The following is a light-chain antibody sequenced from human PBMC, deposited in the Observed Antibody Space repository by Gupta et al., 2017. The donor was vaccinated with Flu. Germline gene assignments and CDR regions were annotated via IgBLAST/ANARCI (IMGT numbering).Light chain of an antibody. Sequence: SVPTQPPSESGTPGQRDAIYCSGSISNFGSNEVNWYQQPPGTAPKLLVLGNSQRPSGVPDRFSGSKSGTSASLAISGLQSEDEADYYCAAWDDSLSGHYVFGTGTKVTVL. CDR3: AAWDDSLSGHYV. J-gene: IGLJ1*01. CDR1: ISNFGSNE. CDR2: GNS. V-gene: IGLV1-44*01.